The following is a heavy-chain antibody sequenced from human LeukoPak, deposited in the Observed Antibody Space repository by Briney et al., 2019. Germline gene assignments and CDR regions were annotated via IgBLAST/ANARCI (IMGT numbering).Heavy chain of an antibody. CDR3: ARGLEVPAAIKYWFDP. D-gene: IGHD2-2*02. CDR1: GGSISSSSYY. V-gene: IGHV4-39*07. J-gene: IGHJ5*02. Sequence: SETLSLTCTVSGGSISSSSYYWGWIRQPPEKGLEWIGSIYYSGSTYYNPSLKSRVTISVDRSKNQFSLKLSSVTAADTAVYYCARGLEVPAAIKYWFDPWGQGTLVTVSS. CDR2: IYYSGST.